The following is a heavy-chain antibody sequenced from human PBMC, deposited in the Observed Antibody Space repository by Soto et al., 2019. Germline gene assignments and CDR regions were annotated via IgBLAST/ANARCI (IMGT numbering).Heavy chain of an antibody. D-gene: IGHD2-21*02. V-gene: IGHV1-69*12. CDR3: ARISGGDCGGDCFQLGY. CDR2: IIPIFGTA. CDR1: GGTFSSYA. J-gene: IGHJ4*02. Sequence: QVQLVQSGAEVKKPGSSVKVSCKASGGTFSSYAISWVRQAPGQGLEWMGGIIPIFGTANYAQKFQGRVTITADESTSTDYMELSSLRSEDTAVYYCARISGGDCGGDCFQLGYWGQGTLVTVSS.